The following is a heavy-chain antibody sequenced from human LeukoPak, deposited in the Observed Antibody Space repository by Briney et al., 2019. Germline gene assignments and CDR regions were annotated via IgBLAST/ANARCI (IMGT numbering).Heavy chain of an antibody. V-gene: IGHV3-7*01. CDR1: EFPFSGYG. D-gene: IGHD1-7*01. Sequence: GGSLRLSCAASEFPFSGYGLFWVRHAPGKGMGLVANIKQDGSEKYYVDSVKGRFTISRDNAKNSLYLQMNSLRAEDTAVYYCARGIMRINWNYDGWFDPWGQGTLVTVSS. CDR3: ARGIMRINWNYDGWFDP. J-gene: IGHJ5*02. CDR2: IKQDGSEK.